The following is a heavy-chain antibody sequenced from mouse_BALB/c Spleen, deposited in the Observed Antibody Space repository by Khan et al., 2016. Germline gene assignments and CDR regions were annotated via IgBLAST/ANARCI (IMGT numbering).Heavy chain of an antibody. D-gene: IGHD1-1*01. CDR1: GYTFTSYW. CDR2: IATGSGST. J-gene: IGHJ4*01. CDR3: AREGTVPLMDY. V-gene: IGHV1S41*01. Sequence: DLVKPGASVKLSCKASGYTFTSYWINWIKQRPGQGLEWIGRIATGSGSTYYNDMFKGKAILTIDTSYSTAYIQLSSLSSEDSAVYFCAREGTVPLMDYWGQGTSVTVSS.